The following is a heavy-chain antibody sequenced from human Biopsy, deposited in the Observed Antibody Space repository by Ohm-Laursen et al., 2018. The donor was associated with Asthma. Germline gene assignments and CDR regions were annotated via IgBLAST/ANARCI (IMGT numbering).Heavy chain of an antibody. V-gene: IGHV1-69*13. CDR3: ARGYSGSDRIVYYYSGLEV. Sequence: ASVKVSCKASGGTFSRYAISWVRQAPGQGLEWMGGLIPVLGTPDHAQMFEGRVTITADESTSTAYMELSSLSSEDTAVYYCARGYSGSDRIVYYYSGLEVWGQGTTVIVSS. J-gene: IGHJ6*02. CDR2: LIPVLGTP. D-gene: IGHD5-12*01. CDR1: GGTFSRYA.